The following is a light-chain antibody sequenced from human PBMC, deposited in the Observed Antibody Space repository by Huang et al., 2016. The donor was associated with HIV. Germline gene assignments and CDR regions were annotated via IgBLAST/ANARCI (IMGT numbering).Light chain of an antibody. V-gene: IGKV3-15*01. J-gene: IGKJ1*01. CDR3: QQYKNWPPWT. CDR1: QSVGSH. CDR2: GAA. Sequence: EVVMTQSPAIVSVSPGEGVTLSCRASQSVGSHLAWYQQKPGQAPSLLVSGAAARATGVPARFSGSGSGTEFTLTISSLQSEDFAVYYCQQYKNWPPWTFGQGTKVEIK.